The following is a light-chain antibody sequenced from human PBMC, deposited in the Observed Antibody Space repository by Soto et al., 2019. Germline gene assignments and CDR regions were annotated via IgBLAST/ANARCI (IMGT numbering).Light chain of an antibody. CDR3: CSYAGSSGGGV. V-gene: IGLV2-23*01. Sequence: QSVLTQPASVSGSPGQSITISCTGTSSDVGSYNLVSWYQQHPGKAPKLMIYEGSKRPSGVSNRFSGSKSGNTASLTISGLQAEDEADYYCCSYAGSSGGGVFGGGTTVTVL. CDR1: SSDVGSYNL. J-gene: IGLJ2*01. CDR2: EGS.